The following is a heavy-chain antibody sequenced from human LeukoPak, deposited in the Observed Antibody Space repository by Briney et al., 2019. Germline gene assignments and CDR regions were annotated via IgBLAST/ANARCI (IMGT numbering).Heavy chain of an antibody. Sequence: GASVKVSCKASGYTFTSYYMHWVRQAPGQGLEWMGIINPNSGGTNYAQKFQGRVTMTRDTSISTAYMELSRLRSDDTAVYYCARDPIIAAAGHNWFDPWGQGTLVTVSS. D-gene: IGHD6-13*01. V-gene: IGHV1-2*02. CDR3: ARDPIIAAAGHNWFDP. CDR1: GYTFTSYY. J-gene: IGHJ5*02. CDR2: INPNSGGT.